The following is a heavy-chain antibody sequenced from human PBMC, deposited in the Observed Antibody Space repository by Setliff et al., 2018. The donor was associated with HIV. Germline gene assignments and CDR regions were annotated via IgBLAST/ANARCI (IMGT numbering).Heavy chain of an antibody. Sequence: GGSLRLSCGASGFTFSSFAMNWVRHAPGKGLEWVSAVSGSGTATEYADSVKGRFTISRDSSKNTLFLQMDSLRSDDTAMYYCVKDVSWAASWGQGTLVTVSS. CDR1: GFTFSSFA. J-gene: IGHJ5*02. V-gene: IGHV3-23*01. D-gene: IGHD2-15*01. CDR2: VSGSGTAT. CDR3: VKDVSWAAS.